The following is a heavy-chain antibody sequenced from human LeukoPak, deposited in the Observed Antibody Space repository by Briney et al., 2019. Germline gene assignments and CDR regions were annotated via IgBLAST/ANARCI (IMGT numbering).Heavy chain of an antibody. CDR2: ISGSGGST. CDR3: AELGITMIGGV. CDR1: GFTFSSYE. Sequence: GGSLRLSCAASGFTFSSYEMNWVRQAPGKGLEWVSAISGSGGSTYYADSVKGRFTISRDNAKNSLYLQMNSLRAEDTAVYYCAELGITMIGGVWGKGTTVTISS. J-gene: IGHJ6*04. D-gene: IGHD3-10*02. V-gene: IGHV3-48*03.